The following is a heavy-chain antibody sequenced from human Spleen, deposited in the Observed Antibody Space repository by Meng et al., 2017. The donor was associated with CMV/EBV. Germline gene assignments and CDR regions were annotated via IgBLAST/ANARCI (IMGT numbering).Heavy chain of an antibody. J-gene: IGHJ5*02. CDR2: VYYSGST. V-gene: IGHV4-39*07. Sequence: SETLSLTCTVSGGSISSSTYYWGWIRQPPGKGLEWIGSVYYSGSTYYNPSLQSRVTMSVDTSKNQFSLQLSSVTAADTAVYYCARGGGQYDFWSGYYTVWFDPWGQGTLVTVSS. CDR1: GGSISSSTYY. CDR3: ARGGGQYDFWSGYYTVWFDP. D-gene: IGHD3-3*01.